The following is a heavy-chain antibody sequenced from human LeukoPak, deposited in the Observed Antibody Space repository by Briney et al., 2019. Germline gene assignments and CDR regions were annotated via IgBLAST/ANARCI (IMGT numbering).Heavy chain of an antibody. V-gene: IGHV3-66*01. D-gene: IGHD4-23*01. Sequence: GGSLRLSCAISGFTVSSNYMSWVRQAPGKGLEWVSVIYSGGITDYAYSVKGRFTISRDNSKNALHLQMNNLRAEDTAVYYCARVVIRPYYFDYWGQGTLVTVSS. J-gene: IGHJ4*02. CDR2: IYSGGIT. CDR1: GFTVSSNY. CDR3: ARVVIRPYYFDY.